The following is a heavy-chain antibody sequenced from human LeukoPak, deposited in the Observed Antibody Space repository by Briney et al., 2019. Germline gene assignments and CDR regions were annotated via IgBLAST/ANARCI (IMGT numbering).Heavy chain of an antibody. CDR3: ARTVTLEIRAFDI. CDR1: GFTFNTYW. J-gene: IGHJ3*02. D-gene: IGHD4-17*01. CDR2: IDQGGSTK. Sequence: GGSLRLSCAASGFTFNTYWMIWVRQAPGKGLEWVANIDQGGSTKYYVDSLKGRFTISRDNAKNSLYLQMNSLRADDTAVYYCARTVTLEIRAFDIWGQGTMVTVSS. V-gene: IGHV3-7*01.